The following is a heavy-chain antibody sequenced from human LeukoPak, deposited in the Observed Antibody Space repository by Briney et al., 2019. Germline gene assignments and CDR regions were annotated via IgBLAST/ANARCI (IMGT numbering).Heavy chain of an antibody. CDR2: IYYSGAT. CDR1: GGSISSSSYY. CDR3: ARLLKYFDSDS. J-gene: IGHJ4*02. V-gene: IGHV4-39*01. Sequence: SETLSLTCTVSGGSISSSSYYWGWIRQPPGKGLEWIGSIYYSGATYHNPSLKSRITISVDTSTNQFSLKLSSVTAADTAVYYCARLLKYFDSDSWGQGTLVTVSS. D-gene: IGHD3-9*01.